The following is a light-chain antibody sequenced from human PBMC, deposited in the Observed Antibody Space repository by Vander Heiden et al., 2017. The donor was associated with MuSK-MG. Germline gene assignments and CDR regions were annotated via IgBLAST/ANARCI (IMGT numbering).Light chain of an antibody. CDR1: QSGLYSSNNKNY. CDR3: QQDDSTPQT. V-gene: IGKV4-1*01. J-gene: IGKJ1*01. CDR2: WAS. Sequence: DIVMTQSPDSLAVSLGERATINCKASQSGLYSSNNKNYLAWYQQKPGQPPKLLIYWASTRKSGVPDRFSGSGSATDFTLSISSLQAEDVAVYYCQQDDSTPQTFGQGTKVEIK.